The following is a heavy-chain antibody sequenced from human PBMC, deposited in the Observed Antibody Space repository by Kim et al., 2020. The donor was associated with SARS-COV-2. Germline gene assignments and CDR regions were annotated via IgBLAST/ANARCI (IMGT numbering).Heavy chain of an antibody. J-gene: IGHJ4*02. CDR3: ARPSTISTSVDY. V-gene: IGHV4-39*01. Sequence: SETLSLTCTVSGGSISSSSYYWGWIRQPPGKGLEWIGSIYYSGSTYYNPSLKSRVTISVDTSKNQFSLKLSSVTAADTAVYYCARPSTISTSVDYWGQGTLGTVSS. CDR2: IYYSGST. CDR1: GGSISSSSYY. D-gene: IGHD3-9*01.